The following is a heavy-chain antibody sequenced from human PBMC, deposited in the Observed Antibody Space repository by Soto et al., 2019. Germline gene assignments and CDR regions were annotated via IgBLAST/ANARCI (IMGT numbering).Heavy chain of an antibody. CDR1: GGSISSSSYY. CDR3: ARTGYFDWLLSKEDYFDY. V-gene: IGHV4-39*01. Sequence: SETLSLTCTVSGGSISSSSYYWGWIRQPPGKGLEWIGSIYYSGSTYYNPSLKSRVTISVDTSKNQFSLKLGSVTAADTAVYYCARTGYFDWLLSKEDYFDYWGQGTLVTVSS. J-gene: IGHJ4*02. D-gene: IGHD3-9*01. CDR2: IYYSGST.